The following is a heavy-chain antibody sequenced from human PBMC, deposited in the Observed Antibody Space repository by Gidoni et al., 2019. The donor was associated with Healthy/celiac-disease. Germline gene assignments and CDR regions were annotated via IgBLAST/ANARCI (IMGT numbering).Heavy chain of an antibody. CDR1: GGTFSSYA. CDR2: IIPIFGTA. J-gene: IGHJ5*02. Sequence: QVQLVQSGAEVKKPGSSVKVSCKASGGTFSSYAISWVRQAPGQGLEWMGGIIPIFGTANYAQKFQGRVTITADESTSTAYMELSSLRSEDTAVYYCARGEQLVYWNARVAPNWFDPWGQGTLVTVSS. D-gene: IGHD6-6*01. V-gene: IGHV1-69*01. CDR3: ARGEQLVYWNARVAPNWFDP.